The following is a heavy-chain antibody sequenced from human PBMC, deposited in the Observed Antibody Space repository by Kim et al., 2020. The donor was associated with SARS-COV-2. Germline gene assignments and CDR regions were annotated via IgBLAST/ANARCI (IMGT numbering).Heavy chain of an antibody. D-gene: IGHD3-10*01. CDR1: GFTFSNYA. J-gene: IGHJ4*01. CDR2: ITGSGGST. CDR3: AKGHDASGSLYYFDY. V-gene: IGHV3-23*01. Sequence: GGSLRLSCAASGFTFSNYAMSWVRQAPGKGLEWVSTITGSGGSTNYADSVKGRFTISRDSSKNALYLQMNSLRADDTAVYYCAKGHDASGSLYYFDYWG.